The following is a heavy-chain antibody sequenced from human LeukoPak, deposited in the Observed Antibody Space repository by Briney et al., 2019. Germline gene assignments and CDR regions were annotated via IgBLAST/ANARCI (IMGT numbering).Heavy chain of an antibody. D-gene: IGHD3-10*01. CDR2: INHSGST. CDR3: ARGPYYFGSGTDYNRFNVVY. V-gene: IGHV4-39*07. Sequence: SETLSLTCTVSGGSISSDTYYWGWIRQPPGKGLEWIGEINHSGSTNYNPSLKSRVTISIDTSKSQFSLKLSSVTAADTAVYYCARGPYYFGSGTDYNRFNVVYWGQGILVTVSS. J-gene: IGHJ4*02. CDR1: GGSISSDTYY.